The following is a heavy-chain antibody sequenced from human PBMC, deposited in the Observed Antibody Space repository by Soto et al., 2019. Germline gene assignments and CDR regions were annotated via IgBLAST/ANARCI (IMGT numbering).Heavy chain of an antibody. D-gene: IGHD3-10*01. V-gene: IGHV3-7*01. J-gene: IGHJ4*02. CDR1: GFIFSSYW. CDR3: ARDPVRGDDYNFDY. CDR2: IKPDGSAK. Sequence: VQLMESGGGLVQPGGSLRLSCEASGFIFSSYWMAWVRQSPGKGLEWVAIIKPDGSAKNYVDSVKGRFTISRDNAKNSLYLQMNSLRAEDTAVYYCARDPVRGDDYNFDYWGQGTLVIVSS.